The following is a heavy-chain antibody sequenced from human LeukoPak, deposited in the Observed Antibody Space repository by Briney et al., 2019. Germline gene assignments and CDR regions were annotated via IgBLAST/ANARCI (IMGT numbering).Heavy chain of an antibody. D-gene: IGHD4-17*01. J-gene: IGHJ2*01. CDR2: ISSDGSDK. V-gene: IGHV3-30*18. CDR3: AKTLYGDYIPPWYFDL. Sequence: GGSLRLSCAASGFTFSYYGMHWVRQTPGKGLEWVAVISSDGSDKYYADSVKGRFTISRDNSKNTLYLQMNSLRAEDTAVYYCAKTLYGDYIPPWYFDLWGRGTLVTVSS. CDR1: GFTFSYYG.